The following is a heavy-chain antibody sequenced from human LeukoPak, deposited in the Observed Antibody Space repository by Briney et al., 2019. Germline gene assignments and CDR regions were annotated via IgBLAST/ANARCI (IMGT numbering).Heavy chain of an antibody. Sequence: GASVKVSCKASGYTFTGYYMHWVRQAPGQGLEWMGWINPNSGGTNYAQKFQGWVTMTRDTSISTAYMELSRLRSDDTAVYYCARGQIGIAAAGPKYGMDVWGQGTTVTVSS. V-gene: IGHV1-2*04. CDR2: INPNSGGT. CDR3: ARGQIGIAAAGPKYGMDV. CDR1: GYTFTGYY. D-gene: IGHD6-13*01. J-gene: IGHJ6*02.